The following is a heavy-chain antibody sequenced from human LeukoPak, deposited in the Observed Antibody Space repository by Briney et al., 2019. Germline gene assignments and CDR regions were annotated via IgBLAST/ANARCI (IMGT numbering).Heavy chain of an antibody. CDR2: IYYSGST. D-gene: IGHD1-26*01. Sequence: PSETLSLTCTVSGGSISSSSYYWGWIRQPPGKGLEWIGSIYYSGSTYYNPSLKSRVTISVDTSKNQFSLKLSSVTAADTAVYYCARADVSYSGAFDIWGQGTMVTVSS. CDR1: GGSISSSSYY. CDR3: ARADVSYSGAFDI. J-gene: IGHJ3*02. V-gene: IGHV4-39*07.